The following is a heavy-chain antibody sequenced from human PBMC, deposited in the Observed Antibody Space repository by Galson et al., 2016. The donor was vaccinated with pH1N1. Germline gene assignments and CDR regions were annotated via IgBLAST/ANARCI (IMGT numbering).Heavy chain of an antibody. CDR1: VGTFSSSG. V-gene: IGHV1-69*01. CDR3: ASEDYYDTDLSDWYFDL. Sequence: VKVSCKASVGTFSSSGINWVRRPPGQGLEWMGGIIPNFGTSKYAQKFQGRVTITADASTTTAYMELSRLISEDTAVYYCASEDYYDTDLSDWYFDLWDRGTLVTVAS. D-gene: IGHD3-22*01. CDR2: IIPNFGTS. J-gene: IGHJ2*01.